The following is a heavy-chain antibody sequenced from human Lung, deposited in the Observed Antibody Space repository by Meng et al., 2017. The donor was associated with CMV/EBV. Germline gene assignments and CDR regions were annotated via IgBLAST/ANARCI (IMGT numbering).Heavy chain of an antibody. CDR3: ARGNGWRFDY. J-gene: IGHJ4*02. V-gene: IGHV7-4-1*01. D-gene: IGHD6-19*01. CDR1: GYTLSISA. CDR2: ININTGNP. Sequence: HVQLVKSGSELQRPGDSVTVSGQAHGYTLSISAMKLGRHAPGQGLEWMGWININTGNPTYAQGFTGRFVFSLDTSVSTAYLQIDSLKADDTAVYYCARGNGWRFDYWGQGTLVTVSS.